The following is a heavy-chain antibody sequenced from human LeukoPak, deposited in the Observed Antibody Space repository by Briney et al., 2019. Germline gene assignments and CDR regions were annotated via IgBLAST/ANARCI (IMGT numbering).Heavy chain of an antibody. CDR1: GYTFTGYY. V-gene: IGHV1-2*02. CDR2: ISPNSGVT. J-gene: IGHJ3*02. Sequence: ASVKVSCKASGYTFTGYYVHWVRQAPGQGLEWMGWISPNSGVTIYAQKFQGRVTMTGDTSISTAYMELSRLRSDDTAVYYCARALAQLSAFDIWGQGTMVTVSS. D-gene: IGHD5-24*01. CDR3: ARALAQLSAFDI.